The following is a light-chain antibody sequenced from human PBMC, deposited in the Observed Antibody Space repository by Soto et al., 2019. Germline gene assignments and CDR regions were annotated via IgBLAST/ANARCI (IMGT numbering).Light chain of an antibody. CDR3: CSYAGSYTVV. Sequence: QSALTQPRSVSGSPGQSVTISCTGTSSDVGVYNYVSWYQQYPGKAPKIMIYDVSKRPSGVPDRFSDSKSDNTASLTISGLQAEDEADYYCCSYAGSYTVVFGIGTKVTVL. V-gene: IGLV2-11*01. CDR1: SSDVGVYNY. J-gene: IGLJ1*01. CDR2: DVS.